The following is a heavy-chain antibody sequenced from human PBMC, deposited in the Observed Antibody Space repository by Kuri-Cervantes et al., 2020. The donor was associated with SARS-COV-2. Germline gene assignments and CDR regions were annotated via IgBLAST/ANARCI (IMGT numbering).Heavy chain of an antibody. V-gene: IGHV3-23*01. D-gene: IGHD5-12*01. CDR3: ARDLGASIVATTEFDY. CDR2: ISGSGGST. J-gene: IGHJ4*02. Sequence: GGSLRLSCAASGFTFSSYAMSWVRQAPGKGLEWVSAISGSGGSTYYADSVKGRFTTSRDNSKNTLYLQMNSLRAEDTAVYYCARDLGASIVATTEFDYWGQGTLVTVSS. CDR1: GFTFSSYA.